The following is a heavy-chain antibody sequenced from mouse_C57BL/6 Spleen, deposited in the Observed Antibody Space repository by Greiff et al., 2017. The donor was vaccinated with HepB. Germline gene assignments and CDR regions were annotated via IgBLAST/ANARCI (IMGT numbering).Heavy chain of an antibody. V-gene: IGHV1-80*01. Sequence: QVQLQQSGAELVKPGASVKISCKASGYAFSRYWMNWVKQRPGKGLEWIGQIYPGDGDTNYNGKFKGKATLTADKSSSTAYMQLSSLTSEDSAVYFCARERLGHYYAMDYWGQGTSVTVSS. CDR2: IYPGDGDT. D-gene: IGHD4-1*01. CDR1: GYAFSRYW. CDR3: ARERLGHYYAMDY. J-gene: IGHJ4*01.